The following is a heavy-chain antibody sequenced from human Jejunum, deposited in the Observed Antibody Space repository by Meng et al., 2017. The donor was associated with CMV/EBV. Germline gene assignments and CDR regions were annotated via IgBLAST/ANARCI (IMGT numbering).Heavy chain of an antibody. CDR1: AGSISGYY. V-gene: IGHV4-4*07. J-gene: IGHJ5*02. CDR3: ARESGSYYWFDP. CDR2: IYTSGST. Sequence: QLQGPAPGLVQSSATLSLTCFVTAGSISGYYCSWIRQPAGKGLEWIGRIYTSGSTNYNPSIKSRLTMSVDLSNNQISLKLRSVTAADTAVYYCARESGSYYWFDPWGQGTLVTVSS. D-gene: IGHD1-26*01.